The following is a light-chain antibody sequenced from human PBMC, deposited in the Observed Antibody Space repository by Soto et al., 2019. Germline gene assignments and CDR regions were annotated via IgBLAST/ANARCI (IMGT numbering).Light chain of an antibody. CDR3: AAWDDSLNVWV. CDR1: SSNIVSNT. V-gene: IGLV1-44*01. CDR2: SNN. J-gene: IGLJ3*02. Sequence: QAVVTQPPSASGTPGQRVTISCSGSSSNIVSNTVNWYQQLPGTAPKLLIYSNNQRPAGVPDRFSGYKSGTSASLAISALQSEDEADYYCAAWDDSLNVWVFGGGTKVTVL.